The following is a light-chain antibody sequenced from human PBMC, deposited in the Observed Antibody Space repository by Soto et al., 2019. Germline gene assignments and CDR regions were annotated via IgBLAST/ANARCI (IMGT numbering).Light chain of an antibody. J-gene: IGLJ2*01. V-gene: IGLV2-11*01. CDR2: DVS. CDR1: SSDVGGYNF. CDR3: CSYAGTYTL. Sequence: QSVLTQPRSVSGSPGQSVTISCTGTSSDVGGYNFVSWYQQHPYKAPKLVIYDVSQRPSGVPDRFSGSKSGNTASLTISGLQAEDEADYFCCSYAGTYTLFGGGTKLTVL.